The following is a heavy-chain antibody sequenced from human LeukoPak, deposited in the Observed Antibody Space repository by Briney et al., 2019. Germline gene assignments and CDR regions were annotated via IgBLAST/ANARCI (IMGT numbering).Heavy chain of an antibody. J-gene: IGHJ4*02. CDR2: ISGSGDNT. Sequence: PGGSLRLSCAASGLTFSTYVMSWVRQAPGKGLEWVSAISGSGDNTHYADSVKGRFTVSRDNSKNTLNLQMNSLRAEDMAVYYCAKEWQQLENWGQGTLVTVSS. V-gene: IGHV3-23*01. CDR3: AKEWQQLEN. CDR1: GLTFSTYV. D-gene: IGHD6-13*01.